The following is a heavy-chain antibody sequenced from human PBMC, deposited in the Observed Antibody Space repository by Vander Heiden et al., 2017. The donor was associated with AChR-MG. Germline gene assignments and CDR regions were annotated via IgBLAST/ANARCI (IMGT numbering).Heavy chain of an antibody. CDR1: GGPISSGGYY. Sequence: QLQESGPGLVKPSQTLSPTCTVSGGPISSGGYYWSWIRQHPGKGLEWIGFIYYSGSAYYNPSLESRVAISVDTSKNQFSLKLTSVTDADTAVYYCARESRGGLRWYFDLRGRGTLVTVSS. CDR2: IYYSGSA. V-gene: IGHV4-31*03. J-gene: IGHJ2*01. CDR3: ARESRGGLRWYFDL.